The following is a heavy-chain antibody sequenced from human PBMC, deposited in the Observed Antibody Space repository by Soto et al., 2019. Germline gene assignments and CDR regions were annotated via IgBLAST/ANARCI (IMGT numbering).Heavy chain of an antibody. CDR1: GFTFSSYS. V-gene: IGHV3-21*01. D-gene: IGHD1-26*01. Sequence: EVQLVESGGGLVKPGGSLRLSCAASGFTFSSYSMNWVRQAPGKGLEWVSSISSSSSYIYYADSVKGRFTISRDNAKNSLYLQMNGRRGEDTAVYSWARDSGSYAGGYSWFDPGGQGTLVTVPS. J-gene: IGHJ5*02. CDR2: ISSSSSYI. CDR3: ARDSGSYAGGYSWFDP.